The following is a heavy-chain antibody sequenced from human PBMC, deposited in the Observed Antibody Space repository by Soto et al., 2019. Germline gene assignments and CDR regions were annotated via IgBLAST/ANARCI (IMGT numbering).Heavy chain of an antibody. CDR1: GGSISSGDCY. CDR3: ARGSASYDSSGYYSFDC. Sequence: QVQLQESGPGLVKPSQTLSLTCTVSGGSISSGDCYWSWIRQPPGKGLKWIGYIYYSGSTYYNPSLKSRVTIPVDTSKNHFSLQLSSVTAADTAVYYCARGSASYDSSGYYSFDCWGQGTLVTVSS. CDR2: IYYSGST. V-gene: IGHV4-30-4*01. D-gene: IGHD3-22*01. J-gene: IGHJ4*02.